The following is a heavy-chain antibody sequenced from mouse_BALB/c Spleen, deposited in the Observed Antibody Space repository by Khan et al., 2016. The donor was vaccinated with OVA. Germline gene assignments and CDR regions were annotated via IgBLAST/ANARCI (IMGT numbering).Heavy chain of an antibody. CDR3: ARQPYYHYNVMDY. J-gene: IGHJ4*01. CDR1: GFSLMNYG. CDR2: IWSDGST. Sequence: QVQLKQSGPGLVAPSQSLSITCTISGFSLMNYGIHWVRQPPGKGLEWLVMIWSDGSTTYNSALKSRLTISKDNSKSQVFLKMNSLQTDDTAMYFCARQPYYHYNVMDYWGQGTSVTVSS. V-gene: IGHV2-6-1*01. D-gene: IGHD1-1*02.